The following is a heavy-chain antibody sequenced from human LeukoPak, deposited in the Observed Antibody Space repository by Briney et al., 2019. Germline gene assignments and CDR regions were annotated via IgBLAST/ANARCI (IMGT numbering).Heavy chain of an antibody. J-gene: IGHJ4*02. CDR2: MNPNSGNT. CDR1: GYTFTSYD. V-gene: IGHV1-8*01. Sequence: ASVKVSCKASGYTFTSYDINWVRQATGQGLEWMGWMNPNSGNTGYAQKFQGRVTMTRNTSISTAYMELRSLRSDDTAVYYCARGVGLLWFGELLSGTYYFDYWGQGALVTVSS. CDR3: ARGVGLLWFGELLSGTYYFDY. D-gene: IGHD3-10*01.